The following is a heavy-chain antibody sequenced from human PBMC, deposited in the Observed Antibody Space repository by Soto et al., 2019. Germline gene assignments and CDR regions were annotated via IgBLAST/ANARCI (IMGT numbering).Heavy chain of an antibody. CDR1: GFTFSSYA. Sequence: GGSLRLSCAASGFTFSSYAMSWVRQAPGKGLEWVSAISGSGGSTYYADSVKGRFTISRDNSKNTLYLQMNGLGAEDTAVYYCAKDRDYYDSSGYYYDYFQHWGQGTLVTVSS. J-gene: IGHJ1*01. CDR3: AKDRDYYDSSGYYYDYFQH. D-gene: IGHD3-22*01. CDR2: ISGSGGST. V-gene: IGHV3-23*01.